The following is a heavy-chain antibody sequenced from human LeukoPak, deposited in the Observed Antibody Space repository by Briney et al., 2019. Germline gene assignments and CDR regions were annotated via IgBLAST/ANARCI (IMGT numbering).Heavy chain of an antibody. CDR3: ARHIAVVGYFQH. Sequence: PSETLSLTCAVYGGSFSGYYWSWIRQPPGKGLEWIGEINHSGSTNYNPSLKSRATISVDTSKNQFSLKLSSVTAADTAVYYCARHIAVVGYFQHWGQGTLVTVSS. CDR1: GGSFSGYY. V-gene: IGHV4-34*01. CDR2: INHSGST. J-gene: IGHJ1*01. D-gene: IGHD6-19*01.